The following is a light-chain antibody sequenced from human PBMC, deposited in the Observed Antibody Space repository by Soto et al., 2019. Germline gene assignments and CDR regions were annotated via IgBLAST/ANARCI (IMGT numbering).Light chain of an antibody. CDR3: QQFNVWPWT. Sequence: EIVMTQSPAILSVSPGEGATLSCSASEDVRTKVGGYQQRPGQAPRLLIYGASARATGVPARFSGSGSGTECTLTITSLQSEDFAVYYCQQFNVWPWTFGQGTKVDIK. CDR2: GAS. CDR1: EDVRTK. V-gene: IGKV3-15*01. J-gene: IGKJ1*01.